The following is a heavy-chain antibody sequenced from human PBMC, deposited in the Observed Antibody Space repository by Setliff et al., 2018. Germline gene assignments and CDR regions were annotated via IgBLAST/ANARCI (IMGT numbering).Heavy chain of an antibody. CDR2: IYYSGST. D-gene: IGHD1-1*01. CDR1: GGSVSDSTYY. J-gene: IGHJ4*02. Sequence: SETLSLTCTVSGGSVSDSTYYWGWVRQPPGKGLEWIGSIYYSGSTYYNPSLKSRVTMSVDTSKNQFSLKLTSVTAADTAVYYCARTGTYRYFDYWGQGTLVTVSS. CDR3: ARTGTYRYFDY. V-gene: IGHV4-39*01.